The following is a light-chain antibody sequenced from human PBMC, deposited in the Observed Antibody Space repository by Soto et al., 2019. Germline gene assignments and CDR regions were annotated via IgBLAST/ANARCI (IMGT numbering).Light chain of an antibody. V-gene: IGKV1-27*01. Sequence: DIQMTQSPSYLSASVGDRVIITCRASQDIRNYLVWYQQNPGKVPKVLIYSASTLQSGVPSRFSGSGSGTHFTLTISSLQPEDVASYYCQKYDTAPFTFGPGTKVDIK. CDR2: SAS. J-gene: IGKJ3*01. CDR1: QDIRNY. CDR3: QKYDTAPFT.